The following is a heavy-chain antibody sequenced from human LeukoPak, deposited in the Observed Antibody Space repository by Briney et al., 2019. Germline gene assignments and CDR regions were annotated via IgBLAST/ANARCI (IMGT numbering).Heavy chain of an antibody. D-gene: IGHD6-19*01. J-gene: IGHJ4*02. CDR2: ISYDGSNK. CDR3: AKDQQWLASPFDY. CDR1: GFTFSSYG. Sequence: PGGSLRLSCAASGFTFSSYGMHWVRQAPGKGLEWVAVISYDGSNKYYADSVKGRFTISRDNSKNTLYLQMNSLRAEDTAVYYCAKDQQWLASPFDYWGQGTLVTVSS. V-gene: IGHV3-30*18.